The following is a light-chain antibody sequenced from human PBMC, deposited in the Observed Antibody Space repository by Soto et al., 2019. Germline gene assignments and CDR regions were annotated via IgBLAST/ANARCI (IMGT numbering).Light chain of an antibody. CDR3: SSFTNNNTPHVV. J-gene: IGLJ2*01. V-gene: IGLV2-14*01. CDR1: DSDVGGYNY. Sequence: QSALTQPASVSGSPGQSITISCTGTDSDVGGYNYVSWYQQHPGKAPKLMIYGVYNRPSGVSKRFSGSKSGNTASLTISGLQAEDEADYYCSSFTNNNTPHVVFGGGTKLTVL. CDR2: GVY.